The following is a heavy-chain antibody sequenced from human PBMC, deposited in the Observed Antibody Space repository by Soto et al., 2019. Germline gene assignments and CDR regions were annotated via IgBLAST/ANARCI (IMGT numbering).Heavy chain of an antibody. J-gene: IGHJ4*02. CDR3: ARADANFDY. CDR2: ISYDGSKK. V-gene: IGHV3-30-3*01. Sequence: QVQLVESGGGVVQPGRSLRLSCAASGFTFSSYAMHWVRQAPGKGLEWVAVISYDGSKKYYADSVKGRFTISRDNSKNTLYLQMNSLRAEDTAVYYCARADANFDYWGQGTLVTVSS. CDR1: GFTFSSYA.